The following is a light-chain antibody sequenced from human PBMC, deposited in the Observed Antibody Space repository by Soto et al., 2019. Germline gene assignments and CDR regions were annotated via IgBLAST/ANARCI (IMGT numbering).Light chain of an antibody. CDR2: GNG. V-gene: IGLV1-40*01. Sequence: QSVLTQPPSVSGAPGQRVTISCSGTSSSIGAGYEVHWYHQLPGTAPKLVVSGNGNRPSGVPDRLSASKSGTSASLAITGLQGEDEGNYYCQSYDKRLTAYVFGTGTTLTVL. CDR1: SSSIGAGYE. J-gene: IGLJ1*01. CDR3: QSYDKRLTAYV.